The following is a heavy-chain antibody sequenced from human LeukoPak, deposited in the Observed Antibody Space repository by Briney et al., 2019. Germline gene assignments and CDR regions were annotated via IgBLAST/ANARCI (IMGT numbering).Heavy chain of an antibody. CDR2: LYSGGST. J-gene: IGHJ4*02. CDR3: ARDDPAGFQNY. Sequence: PGGSLRLSCAVSGFTVSSNYMSWVRQAPGKGLYWVSVLYSGGSTYYADSVKGRFTISRDNSKNTLYLQMNSLRAEDTAVYYCARDDPAGFQNYRGQGTLVTVSS. V-gene: IGHV3-53*01. CDR1: GFTVSSNY.